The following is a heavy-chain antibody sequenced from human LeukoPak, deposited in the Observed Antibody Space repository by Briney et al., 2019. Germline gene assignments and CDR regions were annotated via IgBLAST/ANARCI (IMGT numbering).Heavy chain of an antibody. V-gene: IGHV4-34*01. Sequence: PSETLSLTCAVPGGSFSGFYWTWMRQTPGKGPEWIGENTHAGRTAYNPSFRSRATISVDTSHSQFSLQLSSVTAADTAVYYCARGLGEGYPDHWGQGTLVTVSS. CDR2: NTHAGRT. D-gene: IGHD5-24*01. CDR1: GGSFSGFY. CDR3: ARGLGEGYPDH. J-gene: IGHJ4*02.